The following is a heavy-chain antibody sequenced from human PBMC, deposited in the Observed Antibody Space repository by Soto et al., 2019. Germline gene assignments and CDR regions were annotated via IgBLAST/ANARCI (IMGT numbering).Heavy chain of an antibody. V-gene: IGHV4-30-4*01. Sequence: KSSETLSLTCTVSGGSINNVDYYWSWIRQPPGKGLEWIGYIYYSGNTYYNPSLKSRFTISIDTSKSQFSLKVTSVTAADTAVYYCARVFHGSGRRFDPWGQGTLVTVSS. J-gene: IGHJ5*02. CDR2: IYYSGNT. D-gene: IGHD3-10*01. CDR1: GGSINNVDYY. CDR3: ARVFHGSGRRFDP.